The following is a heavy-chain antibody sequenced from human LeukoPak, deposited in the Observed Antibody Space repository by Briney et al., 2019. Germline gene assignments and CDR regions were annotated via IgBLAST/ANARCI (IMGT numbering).Heavy chain of an antibody. CDR1: GGSFSGYY. CDR2: INHSGST. Sequence: SETLSLTCGVYGGSFSGYYWSWIRQPPGKGLEWIGEINHSGSTNYNPSLKSRVTISVDTSKNQFSLKLSSVTAADTAVYYCARAGGAGTTGYFDYWGQGTLVTVSS. V-gene: IGHV4-34*01. D-gene: IGHD1-1*01. J-gene: IGHJ4*02. CDR3: ARAGGAGTTGYFDY.